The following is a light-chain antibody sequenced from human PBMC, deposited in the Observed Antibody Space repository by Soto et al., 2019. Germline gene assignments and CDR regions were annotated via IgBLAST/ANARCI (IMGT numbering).Light chain of an antibody. CDR1: SSNIGAGYD. CDR2: GNS. CDR3: QSYDTGLRTV. V-gene: IGLV1-40*01. J-gene: IGLJ7*01. Sequence: QSVLTQPPSVSGAPGQRVTISCTGSSSNIGAGYDVHWYQQLPGTAPKLPIYGNSNRPSGVPDRFSGSKSGTSASLAITGLQAEDEADYYCQSYDTGLRTVFGGGTQLTVL.